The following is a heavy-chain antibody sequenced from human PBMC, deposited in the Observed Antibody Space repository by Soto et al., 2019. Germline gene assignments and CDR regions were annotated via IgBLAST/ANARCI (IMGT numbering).Heavy chain of an antibody. D-gene: IGHD3-10*01. CDR3: ARGDRGGSGSPASYSYSGLDV. Sequence: DVQLLESGGHLVQPGGSLRLSCAASGFTFSSYAMSWVRQAPGKGLEWVSSVSAGGDMTYYSDSVKGRFTISRDNSNNALFLQMNSMRIEDKALYYCARGDRGGSGSPASYSYSGLDVWGQGTTVTVS. J-gene: IGHJ6*02. CDR2: VSAGGDMT. V-gene: IGHV3-23*01. CDR1: GFTFSSYA.